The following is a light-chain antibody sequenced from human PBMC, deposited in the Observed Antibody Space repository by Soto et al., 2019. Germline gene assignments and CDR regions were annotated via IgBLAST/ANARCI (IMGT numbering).Light chain of an antibody. Sequence: EIVMNQSPASLSVPPGERATLSCRASQSVSTNFAWYQQKPGQAPRLLIYGASTRATGIPARFSGSGSGTEFTLTISSLQSEDFVVYYCQQYNNWPPEITFGQGTRLEIK. J-gene: IGKJ5*01. CDR3: QQYNNWPPEIT. CDR1: QSVSTN. CDR2: GAS. V-gene: IGKV3-15*01.